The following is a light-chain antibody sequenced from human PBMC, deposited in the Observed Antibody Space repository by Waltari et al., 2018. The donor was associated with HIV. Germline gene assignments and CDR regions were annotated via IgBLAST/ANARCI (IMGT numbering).Light chain of an antibody. V-gene: IGKV4-1*01. J-gene: IGKJ2*01. CDR1: QSVLYSSNNKNY. CDR2: WAS. CDR3: KKYYSAPSYT. Sequence: DIVMTQSPDSLAVSLGERATINCKSSQSVLYSSNNKNYLAWYQQKPGQPPKLLIYWASTREAGVPDRFSGSGSGTDSTLSSSSLQAEDVAVDSCKKYYSAPSYTFGQGTKLEIK.